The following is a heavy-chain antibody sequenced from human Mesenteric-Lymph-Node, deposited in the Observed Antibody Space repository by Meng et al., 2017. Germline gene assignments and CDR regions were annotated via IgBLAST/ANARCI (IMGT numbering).Heavy chain of an antibody. CDR3: VAVCSGDGSRCWAEYFQN. CDR2: IKPDGTQT. CDR1: VFTLGNFW. J-gene: IGHJ1*01. Sequence: GGSLRLSCTASVFTLGNFWMSWIRQTPGKRLEWVASIKPDGTQTYYVDSVKGRFTISRDNTKNFLYLQMNSLRIDDTAVYYCVAVCSGDGSRCWAEYFQNWGQGTQVTVSS. V-gene: IGHV3-7*01. D-gene: IGHD6-13*01.